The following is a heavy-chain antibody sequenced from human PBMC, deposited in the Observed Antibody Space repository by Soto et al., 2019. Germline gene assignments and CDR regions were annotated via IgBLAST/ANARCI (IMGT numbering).Heavy chain of an antibody. CDR2: INAGNGNT. CDR3: ARVPSIVGATFWFDP. Sequence: ASVKVSCKASGYTFTSYAMHWVRQAPGQRLEWMGWINAGNGNTKYSQKFQGRVTITRDTSASTAYMELSSLRSEDTAVYYCARVPSIVGATFWFDPWGQGTLVTVSS. D-gene: IGHD1-26*01. CDR1: GYTFTSYA. V-gene: IGHV1-3*01. J-gene: IGHJ5*02.